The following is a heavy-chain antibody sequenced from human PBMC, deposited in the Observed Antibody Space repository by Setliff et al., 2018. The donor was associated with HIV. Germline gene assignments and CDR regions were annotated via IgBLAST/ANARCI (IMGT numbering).Heavy chain of an antibody. CDR3: ATHVLQFLEWLSHFDY. Sequence: SETLSLTCDVSGFSISSRYYWGWIRQPPGNGLEWIGSIYYNGNTYYNPSLKSRVTISVDTSKNQFSLKLSSVTAADTAVYYCATHVLQFLEWLSHFDYWGQGTLVTVSS. CDR1: GFSISSRYY. J-gene: IGHJ4*02. V-gene: IGHV4-38-2*01. D-gene: IGHD3-3*01. CDR2: IYYNGNT.